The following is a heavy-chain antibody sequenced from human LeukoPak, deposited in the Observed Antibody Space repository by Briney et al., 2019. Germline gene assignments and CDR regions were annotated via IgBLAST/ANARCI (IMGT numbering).Heavy chain of an antibody. Sequence: GGSLRLSCTASGFTFSSYWRSWVRQAPGKGLEGVAEINQDGREKYYVDSVKGRFTISRDNAKNSLYLQMNSLRAEDTAVYYCARTKLPSPGYFDYWGQGTLVTVSS. CDR2: INQDGREK. CDR3: ARTKLPSPGYFDY. CDR1: GFTFSSYW. V-gene: IGHV3-7*01. D-gene: IGHD2-15*01. J-gene: IGHJ4*02.